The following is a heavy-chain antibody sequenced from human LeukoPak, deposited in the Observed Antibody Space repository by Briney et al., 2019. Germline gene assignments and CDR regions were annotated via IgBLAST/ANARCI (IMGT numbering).Heavy chain of an antibody. CDR1: GFNFNKYW. D-gene: IGHD2-2*01. CDR2: INDRGTNT. Sequence: GGSLRLSCSASGFNFNKYWMPWVRQAPGKGLVWVSTINDRGTNTDHADSVKGRFTISRDNSKNTLYLQMNSLRVEDTAVYYCAKDAVPAAVREYFFDYWGQGTLVTVSS. CDR3: AKDAVPAAVREYFFDY. V-gene: IGHV3-23*01. J-gene: IGHJ4*02.